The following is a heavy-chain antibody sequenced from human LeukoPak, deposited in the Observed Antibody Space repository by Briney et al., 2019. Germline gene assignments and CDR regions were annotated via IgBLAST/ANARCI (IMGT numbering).Heavy chain of an antibody. CDR3: ARGEDSSGYYFDS. D-gene: IGHD3-22*01. J-gene: IGHJ4*02. Sequence: GGSLRLSCAASGFMFSSYSMHWVREAPGKGLEWVANIKQDGSDKYYVDSVKGRFTISRDNAKNSLYRQMKSLRAEATAVYYCARGEDSSGYYFDSWGQGTLVTVSS. V-gene: IGHV3-7*01. CDR1: GFMFSSYS. CDR2: IKQDGSDK.